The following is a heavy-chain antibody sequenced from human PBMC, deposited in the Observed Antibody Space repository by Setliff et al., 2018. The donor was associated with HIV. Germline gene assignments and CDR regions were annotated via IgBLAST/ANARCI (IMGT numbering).Heavy chain of an antibody. CDR3: ARVSGSGNYAHCAS. J-gene: IGHJ5*02. V-gene: IGHV3-23*01. D-gene: IGHD3-10*01. Sequence: GGSLRLSCAASGFTFSSYAMSWVRQAPGKGLEWVSAISGSGGSTYYADSVKGRFTISRDNSKNTLYLQMNSLRVEDTAVYYCARVSGSGNYAHCASWGQGTLVTVSS. CDR2: ISGSGGST. CDR1: GFTFSSYA.